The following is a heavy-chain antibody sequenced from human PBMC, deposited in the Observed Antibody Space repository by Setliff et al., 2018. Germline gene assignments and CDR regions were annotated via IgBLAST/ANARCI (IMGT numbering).Heavy chain of an antibody. CDR1: GYTFSSYA. J-gene: IGHJ6*03. Sequence: WASVKVSCKASGYTFSSYAMNWVRQAPGQGLEWMGWINTNTGSPTYAQGFTGRFVFTLDTSVSTAYLQISSLKTEDTAVYYCARGGDIMTIFGVITPDYYYYMDGWGTGTTVTVSS. CDR2: INTNTGSP. V-gene: IGHV7-4-1*02. D-gene: IGHD3-3*01. CDR3: ARGGDIMTIFGVITPDYYYYMDG.